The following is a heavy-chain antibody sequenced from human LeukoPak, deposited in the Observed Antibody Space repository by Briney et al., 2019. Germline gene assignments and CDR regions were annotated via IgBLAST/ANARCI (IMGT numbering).Heavy chain of an antibody. V-gene: IGHV4-30-4*01. D-gene: IGHD2-21*02. CDR2: IYHSGST. J-gene: IGHJ4*02. Sequence: PSETLSLTCNVPGGSISSGDKYWSWIRQPPGKGLEWIGYIYHSGSTYYNPSLKSRLTISVDTSENQFSLHLTSVTAADTAVYFCARVTRWAGLDFWGQGTLVTVSS. CDR1: GGSISSGDKY. CDR3: ARVTRWAGLDF.